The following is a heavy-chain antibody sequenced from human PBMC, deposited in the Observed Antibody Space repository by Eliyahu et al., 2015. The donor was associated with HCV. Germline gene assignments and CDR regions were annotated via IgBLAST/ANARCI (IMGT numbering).Heavy chain of an antibody. D-gene: IGHD5-12*01. CDR1: GFTXXXYX. CDR2: VSSSSSYI. V-gene: IGHV3-21*01. CDR3: ASVGGYSGHDLGWGGF. J-gene: IGHJ4*02. Sequence: EVQLVESGGGLVXPGGSLRLSCAASGFTXXXYXXNWVRQAPGKGLXWVSSVSSSSSYIYYADSVKGRFIISRDNAKNSLYLQMNSLRADDTAVYYCASVGGYSGHDLGWGGFWGQGTLVTVSS.